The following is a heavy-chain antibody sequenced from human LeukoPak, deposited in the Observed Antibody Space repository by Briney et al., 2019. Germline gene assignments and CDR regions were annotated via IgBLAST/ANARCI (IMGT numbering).Heavy chain of an antibody. CDR2: VHCSGTT. Sequence: SETLSLTCTVSGGTISGYYWSWIRQPPGQGLEWIGNVHCSGTTNYSPSLMSRVTISVDSSKKQFSLKLTSLTAADTAVYYCARGGRSGSYTYYFDYWGLGSLVTVSS. CDR1: GGTISGYY. CDR3: ARGGRSGSYTYYFDY. V-gene: IGHV4-59*01. J-gene: IGHJ4*02. D-gene: IGHD1-26*01.